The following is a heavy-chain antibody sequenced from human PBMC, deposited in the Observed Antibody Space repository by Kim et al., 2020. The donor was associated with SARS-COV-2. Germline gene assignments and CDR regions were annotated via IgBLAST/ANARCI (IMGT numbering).Heavy chain of an antibody. D-gene: IGHD3-10*01. CDR3: ARRLIVLWFGERDSFDV. CDR2: INAGNGET. CDR1: GFSFTSYY. Sequence: ASVKVSCKASGFSFTSYYIHWVRQAPGQRLEWMGWINAGNGETKYSQNFQGRVTITRDTSATTAHMELRNLRSEDTAVYYCARRLIVLWFGERDSFDVWGQGTMVTVSS. J-gene: IGHJ3*01. V-gene: IGHV1-3*01.